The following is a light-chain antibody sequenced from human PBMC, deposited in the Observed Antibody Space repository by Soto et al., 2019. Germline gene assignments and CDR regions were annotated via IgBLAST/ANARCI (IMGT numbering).Light chain of an antibody. Sequence: EIVLTQSPGTLSLSPGERATLSCRASQSVSSSYLAWVQQKPGQTPRLLIFRASSRATGIPDRFSGSGSGTDFSLTISRLEPEDFAVYYCQQYGTSPHTCGQGTKLEIK. J-gene: IGKJ2*01. V-gene: IGKV3-20*01. CDR2: RAS. CDR1: QSVSSSY. CDR3: QQYGTSPHT.